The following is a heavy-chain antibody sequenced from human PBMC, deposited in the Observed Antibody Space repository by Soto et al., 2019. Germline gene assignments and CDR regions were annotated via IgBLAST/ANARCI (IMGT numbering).Heavy chain of an antibody. Sequence: QLQLQESGPGLVKPSETLSLTCTVSGGSISSSSYYWGWIRQPPGKGLEWIGRIYYSGSTYYNPSLKSRVTISVDTSKHQFSLKLSSVTAADTAVYYCARHTPAISISDHWGQGTLVTVSS. CDR3: ARHTPAISISDH. CDR1: GGSISSSSYY. CDR2: IYYSGST. J-gene: IGHJ4*02. V-gene: IGHV4-39*01. D-gene: IGHD2-15*01.